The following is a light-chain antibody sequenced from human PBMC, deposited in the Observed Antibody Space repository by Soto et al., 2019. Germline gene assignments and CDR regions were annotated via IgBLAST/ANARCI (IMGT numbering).Light chain of an antibody. V-gene: IGKV3-20*01. CDR2: GAY. CDR3: KQYGSSPPT. CDR1: QSMGSN. Sequence: EIVMTQSPATMSVSPGERATLSCRASQSMGSNVAWYQQKPGQGPRVLIYGAYSRATGIQDRFSGSGSGTDFPLTIKRLEPEDFAVYYCKQYGSSPPTFGQGTKVDIK. J-gene: IGKJ1*01.